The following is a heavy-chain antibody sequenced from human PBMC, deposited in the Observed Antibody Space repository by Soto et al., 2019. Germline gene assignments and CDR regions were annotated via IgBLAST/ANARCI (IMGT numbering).Heavy chain of an antibody. CDR3: ARDMLRWGYCSGGSCYKGEFDS. D-gene: IGHD2-15*01. J-gene: IGHJ4*02. CDR2: ISYDGSNK. CDR1: GFTFSSYA. Sequence: QVQLVESGGGVVQPGRSLRLSCAASGFTFSSYAMHWVRQAPGKGLEWVAVISYDGSNKYYADSVKGRFTISRDNSKDTLYLQMNSLRAGDTAVYYCARDMLRWGYCSGGSCYKGEFDSWGQGTLVTVSS. V-gene: IGHV3-30-3*01.